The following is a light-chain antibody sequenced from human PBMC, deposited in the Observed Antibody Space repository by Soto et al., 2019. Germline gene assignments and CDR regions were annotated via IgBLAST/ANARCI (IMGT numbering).Light chain of an antibody. CDR1: PSVTSTY. V-gene: IGKV3-20*01. CDR3: QQYGSSRQT. CDR2: GAP. Sequence: IVFAQSPGTLALSSGGRATLSCRGSPSVTSTYLAWYQQKPGQAPRLLIYGAPSRATGIPDRFTGSGSGTDFTLTISRLEPEDFAVYYCQQYGSSRQTFGQGTKVDIK. J-gene: IGKJ1*01.